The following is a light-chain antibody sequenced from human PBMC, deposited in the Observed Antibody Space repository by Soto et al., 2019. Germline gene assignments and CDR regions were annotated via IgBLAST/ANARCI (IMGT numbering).Light chain of an antibody. J-gene: IGKJ5*01. CDR3: QQYNNWPPT. CDR1: QTIDTN. Sequence: EIGMTQSPCTLSVSPGERATLSCRASQTIDTNLAWYQQKPGQAPRLLIFAASTRATGIPARFSGSGSGTEFTLTISSLQSEDFAVYYCQQYNNWPPTFGQGTRLEIK. CDR2: AAS. V-gene: IGKV3-15*01.